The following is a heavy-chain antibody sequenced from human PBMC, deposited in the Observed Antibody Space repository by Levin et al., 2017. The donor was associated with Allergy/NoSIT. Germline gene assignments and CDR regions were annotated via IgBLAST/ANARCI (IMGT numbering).Heavy chain of an antibody. V-gene: IGHV1-8*01. CDR1: GYTFTSYD. J-gene: IGHJ4*02. Sequence: ASVKVSCKASGYTFTSYDINWVRQATGQGLEWMGWMNPNSGNTGYAQKFQGRVTMTRNTSISTAYMELSSLRSEDTAVYYCARGGYCSGGSCYLSISYWGQGTLVTVSS. CDR3: ARGGYCSGGSCYLSISY. CDR2: MNPNSGNT. D-gene: IGHD2-15*01.